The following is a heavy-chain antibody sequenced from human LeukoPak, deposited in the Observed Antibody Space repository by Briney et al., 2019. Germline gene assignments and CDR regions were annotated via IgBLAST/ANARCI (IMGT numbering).Heavy chain of an antibody. J-gene: IGHJ5*02. CDR2: INPSGGST. CDR3: AIFDIVVVPAARWFDP. V-gene: IGHV1-46*01. Sequence: ASVKVSCKASGYTFTSYYMHWVRQAPGQGLEWMGIINPSGGSTSYAQKFQGRVTMTRDTSTSTVYMELSRLRSDDTAVYYCAIFDIVVVPAARWFDPWGQGTLVTVSS. D-gene: IGHD2-2*01. CDR1: GYTFTSYY.